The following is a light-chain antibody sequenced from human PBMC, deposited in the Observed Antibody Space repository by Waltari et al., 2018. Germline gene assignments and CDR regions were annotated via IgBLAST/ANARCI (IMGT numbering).Light chain of an antibody. V-gene: IGLV3-1*01. CDR1: KLGDKN. CDR3: QTWDRRTVV. CDR2: RDF. J-gene: IGLJ2*01. Sequence: YELTQPPSVSVSSGQTATISCSGDKLGDKNVYWYHQKPGQSPVLVIYRDFKRPSGITERVSGSNSGSTATLTISGTRPMDEAEYFCQTWDRRTVVFGGGTRLTVL.